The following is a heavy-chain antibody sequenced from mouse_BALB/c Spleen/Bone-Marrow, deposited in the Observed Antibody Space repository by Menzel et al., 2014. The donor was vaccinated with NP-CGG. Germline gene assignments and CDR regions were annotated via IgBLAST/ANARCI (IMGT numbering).Heavy chain of an antibody. Sequence: DVKLQESGPEVVKPGASVKISCKTSGYTFTEYTMRWVKQSHGKSLEWIGGINPNNGGTTYNQKFKGKATLTVDKSSSTAYMELRSLTSEDSAVYYCARSYGYERSWFAYWGQGTLVTVSA. V-gene: IGHV1-18*01. J-gene: IGHJ3*01. CDR2: INPNNGGT. D-gene: IGHD2-2*01. CDR3: ARSYGYERSWFAY. CDR1: GYTFTEYT.